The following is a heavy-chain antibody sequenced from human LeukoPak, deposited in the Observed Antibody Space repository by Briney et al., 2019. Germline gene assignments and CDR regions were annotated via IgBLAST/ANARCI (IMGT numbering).Heavy chain of an antibody. D-gene: IGHD2-21*02. CDR1: GGSISSYY. V-gene: IGHV4-59*12. CDR2: IYYSGST. Sequence: SETLSLTCTVSGGSISSYYWSWIRQPPGKGLEWIGYIYYSGSTNYNPSLKSRVTISVDRSKNQFSLKLSSVTAADTAVYYCARLVVTANHYFDYWGQGTLVTVSS. CDR3: ARLVVTANHYFDY. J-gene: IGHJ4*02.